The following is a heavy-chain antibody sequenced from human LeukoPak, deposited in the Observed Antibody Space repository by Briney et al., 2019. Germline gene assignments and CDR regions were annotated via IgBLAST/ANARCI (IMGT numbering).Heavy chain of an antibody. CDR3: ARDGGVSGYDLLDY. CDR1: GFPFSSLW. J-gene: IGHJ4*02. D-gene: IGHD5-12*01. CDR2: INQDGSEK. V-gene: IGHV3-7*01. Sequence: GGSLRLSCAASGFPFSSLWMTWVRQAPGKGLEWVANINQDGSEKYFVDSVKGRFTISRDNAKNSVFLQMNSLTVEDTAVYYCARDGGVSGYDLLDYWGQGTLVTVSS.